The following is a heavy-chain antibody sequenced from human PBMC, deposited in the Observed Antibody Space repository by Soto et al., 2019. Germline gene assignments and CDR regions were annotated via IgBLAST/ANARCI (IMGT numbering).Heavy chain of an antibody. J-gene: IGHJ4*02. D-gene: IGHD6-13*01. Sequence: QVQLQQWGAGLLKPSETLSLTCAVYGGSFSGYYWDWIRQPPGKGLEWIGEINHRGSTNYNPSLKSRVTISVDTSKNQFSLKLSSVTAADTAVYYCARGYSRNFDYWGQGTLVTVSS. V-gene: IGHV4-34*01. CDR1: GGSFSGYY. CDR3: ARGYSRNFDY. CDR2: INHRGST.